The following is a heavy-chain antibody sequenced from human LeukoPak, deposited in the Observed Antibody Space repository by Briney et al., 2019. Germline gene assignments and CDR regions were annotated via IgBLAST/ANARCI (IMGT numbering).Heavy chain of an antibody. CDR2: VSTYNANT. V-gene: IGHV1-18*01. Sequence: ASVKVSCKASGYSFGAYGISWVRQAPGQGLEWMGWVSTYNANTDYADNFQGRLTMTADTSTSTAYMDLRGLRSDDTAVYYCAVNYYDTTLSFAFDIWGQGTMLTVSS. J-gene: IGHJ3*02. D-gene: IGHD3-22*01. CDR1: GYSFGAYG. CDR3: AVNYYDTTLSFAFDI.